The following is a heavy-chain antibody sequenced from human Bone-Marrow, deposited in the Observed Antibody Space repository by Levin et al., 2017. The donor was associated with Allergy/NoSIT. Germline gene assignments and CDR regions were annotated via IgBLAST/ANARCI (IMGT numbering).Heavy chain of an antibody. CDR1: GASVSSYY. Sequence: NPSETLSLTCTVSGASVSSYYWTWIRQSPGKGLEWIGYYTGTTDYNPSLKSRVTMSVDTSKNHSSLRLNSVTAADTAVYYCARLSTETILDAFDIWGQGTMVTVSS. CDR2: YTGTT. CDR3: ARLSTETILDAFDI. D-gene: IGHD3-9*01. J-gene: IGHJ3*02. V-gene: IGHV4-59*02.